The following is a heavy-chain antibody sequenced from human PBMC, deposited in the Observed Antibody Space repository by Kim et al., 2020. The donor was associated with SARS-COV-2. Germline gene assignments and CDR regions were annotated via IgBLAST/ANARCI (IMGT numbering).Heavy chain of an antibody. J-gene: IGHJ4*02. CDR2: IYGGGST. CDR3: AREASTYFDS. Sequence: GGSLRLSCVVSGFTVSNTYMSWVRQAPGKGLEWVSIIYGGGSTYYADSVKGRFTISRDDSKNTVYLQKNNRRAEDTAVYYCAREASTYFDSWGQGTRVTV. CDR1: GFTVSNTY. V-gene: IGHV3-66*01.